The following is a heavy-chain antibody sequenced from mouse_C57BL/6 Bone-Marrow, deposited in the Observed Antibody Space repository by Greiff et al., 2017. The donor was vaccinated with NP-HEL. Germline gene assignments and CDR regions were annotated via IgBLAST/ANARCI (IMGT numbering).Heavy chain of an antibody. V-gene: IGHV5-4*01. CDR1: GFTFSSYA. D-gene: IGHD2-3*01. CDR2: ISDGGSYT. J-gene: IGHJ1*03. CDR3: AREGHDYFDV. Sequence: EVQLVESGGGLVKPGGSLKLSCAASGFTFSSYAMSWVRQTPEKRLEWVATISDGGSYTYYPDNVKGRFTISRDNAKNNLYLQMSHLKSEDTAMYYCAREGHDYFDVWGTGTTVTVSS.